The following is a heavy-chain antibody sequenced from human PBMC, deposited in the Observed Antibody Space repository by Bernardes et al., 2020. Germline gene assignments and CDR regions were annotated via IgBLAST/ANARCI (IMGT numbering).Heavy chain of an antibody. V-gene: IGHV1-8*01. D-gene: IGHD6-13*01. J-gene: IGHJ5*02. Sequence: ASVKVSCKASGYTFTSYDINWVRQATGQGLEWMGWMNPNSGNTGYAQKFQGRVTMTRNTSISTAYMELSSLRSEDTAVYYCARERRAAAAGTRRYNWFDPWGQGTLVTVSS. CDR1: GYTFTSYD. CDR3: ARERRAAAAGTRRYNWFDP. CDR2: MNPNSGNT.